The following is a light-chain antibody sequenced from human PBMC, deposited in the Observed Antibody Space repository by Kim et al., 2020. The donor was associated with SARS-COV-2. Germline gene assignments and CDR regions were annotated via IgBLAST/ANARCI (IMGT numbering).Light chain of an antibody. CDR3: SSYAATKRIL. Sequence: QSALTQPPSASGSPGQSVTMSCTGTNGDVGGYRYVAWYQQNPGKAPKLLMYEVDKRPSGVPDRFSGSKLGNTAFLTVSSLQDEDDADYYCSSYAATKRILFGGGTQLTVL. J-gene: IGLJ2*01. CDR1: NGDVGGYRY. V-gene: IGLV2-8*01. CDR2: EVD.